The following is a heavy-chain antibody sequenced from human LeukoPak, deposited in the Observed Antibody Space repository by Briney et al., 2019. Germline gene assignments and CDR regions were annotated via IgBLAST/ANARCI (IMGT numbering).Heavy chain of an antibody. V-gene: IGHV3-48*01. CDR1: GFTFSSYS. D-gene: IGHD2-2*01. Sequence: GGSLRLSCAASGFTFSSYSMNWVRQAPGKGLEWVSYISSSSSTIYYADSVKGRFTISRDNAKNSLHLQMNSLRAEDTAVYYCARGQACSSTSCYGFDYWGQGTLVTVSS. CDR2: ISSSSSTI. CDR3: ARGQACSSTSCYGFDY. J-gene: IGHJ4*02.